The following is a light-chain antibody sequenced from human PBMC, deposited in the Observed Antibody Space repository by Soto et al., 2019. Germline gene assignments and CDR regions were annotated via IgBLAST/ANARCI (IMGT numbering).Light chain of an antibody. CDR3: QQYGRSPTWT. Sequence: EIVFTQSPGTLSLSPGERATLSCRASQTISGTYLAWYQQKPGQAPRLLIYSSSSRAAGVSDRFSGSGSGTDFSLTISRLEPEDFAMYYCQQYGRSPTWTFGQGTKVDIX. CDR1: QTISGTY. V-gene: IGKV3-20*01. CDR2: SSS. J-gene: IGKJ1*01.